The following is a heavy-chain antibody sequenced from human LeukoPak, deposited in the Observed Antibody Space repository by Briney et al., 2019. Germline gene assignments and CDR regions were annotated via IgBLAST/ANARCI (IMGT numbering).Heavy chain of an antibody. V-gene: IGHV3-23*01. CDR2: ISGSGGST. CDR1: GFTFSSYW. D-gene: IGHD3-22*01. Sequence: PGGSLRLSCAASGFTFSSYWMHWVRQAPGKGLVWVSAISGSGGSTYYADSVKGRFTISRDNSKNTLYLQMNSLRAEDTAVYYCAKCRVDFGDDSSGPDYWGQGTLVTVSS. CDR3: AKCRVDFGDDSSGPDY. J-gene: IGHJ4*02.